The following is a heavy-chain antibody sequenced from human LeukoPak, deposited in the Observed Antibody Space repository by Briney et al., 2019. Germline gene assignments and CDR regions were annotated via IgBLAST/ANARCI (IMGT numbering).Heavy chain of an antibody. D-gene: IGHD3-10*01. CDR3: ARSIYASGSFYTFDI. Sequence: GGSLRLSCAAAGFTFSNYCMAWVRQAPGKGLEWVANIKEGGSAKYYVDSVRGRFTISRDNAKNSLYLQMNTLRAEDTAVYYCARSIYASGSFYTFDIWGQGTMVTVSS. CDR1: GFTFSNYC. V-gene: IGHV3-7*05. J-gene: IGHJ3*02. CDR2: IKEGGSAK.